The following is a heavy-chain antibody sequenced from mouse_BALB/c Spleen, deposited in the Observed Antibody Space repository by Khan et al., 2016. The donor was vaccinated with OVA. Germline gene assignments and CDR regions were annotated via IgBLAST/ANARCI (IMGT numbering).Heavy chain of an antibody. CDR1: GDSITSGY. V-gene: IGHV3-8*02. CDR2: MIYTGYT. J-gene: IGHJ3*01. D-gene: IGHD2-14*01. Sequence: EVQLQESGPSLVKPSQTLSLTCSVTGDSITSGYWSRIRKFPGNKLEYMGYMIYTGYTYYNPSLKSRISITRHTSKNQYYLQLNSVTTEDTATYYCARSTYRYAFAYWGQGTLVTVSA. CDR3: ARSTYRYAFAY.